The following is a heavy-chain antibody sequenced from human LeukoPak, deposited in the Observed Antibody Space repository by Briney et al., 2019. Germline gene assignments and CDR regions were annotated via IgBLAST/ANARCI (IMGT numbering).Heavy chain of an antibody. D-gene: IGHD1-26*01. CDR1: GGSISSYY. V-gene: IGHV4-59*01. J-gene: IGHJ6*03. CDR3: ARVGATSYYYMDV. CDR2: IYYSGST. Sequence: SETLSLTCTVSGGSISSYYWSWIRQPPGKGLEGSGYIYYSGSTNYNPSLKSRVTISVDTSKNQFSLKLSSVTAADTAVYYCARVGATSYYYMDVWGKGTTDTVSS.